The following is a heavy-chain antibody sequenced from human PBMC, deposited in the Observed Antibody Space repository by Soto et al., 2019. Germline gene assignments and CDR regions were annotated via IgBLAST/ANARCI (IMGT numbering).Heavy chain of an antibody. J-gene: IGHJ4*02. V-gene: IGHV3-30-3*01. D-gene: IGHD7-27*01. Sequence: QVQRVEAGGGVVQPGRSLRLSCAASGFSFIISPRHWVRQAPGKGPEWVALISYDGTNKFYADSVKGRFTISRDNSKSTLYLQVDSLRPEDAAVYYCARDPKTSGGQHWAFNYFDSWGQGTLVTVSS. CDR2: ISYDGTNK. CDR1: GFSFIISP. CDR3: ARDPKTSGGQHWAFNYFDS.